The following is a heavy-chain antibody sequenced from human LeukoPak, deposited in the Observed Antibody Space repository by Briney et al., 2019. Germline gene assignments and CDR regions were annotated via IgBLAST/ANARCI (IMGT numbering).Heavy chain of an antibody. CDR2: IYYSGST. CDR1: GGSISSYY. Sequence: PSETLSLTCTVSGGSISSYYWSWIRQPPGKGLEWTGYIYYSGSTNYNPSLKSRVTISVDTSKNQFSLKLSSVTAADTAVYYCARGRGYSYGGAWSQGTLVTVSS. V-gene: IGHV4-59*12. D-gene: IGHD5-18*01. CDR3: ARGRGYSYGGA. J-gene: IGHJ4*02.